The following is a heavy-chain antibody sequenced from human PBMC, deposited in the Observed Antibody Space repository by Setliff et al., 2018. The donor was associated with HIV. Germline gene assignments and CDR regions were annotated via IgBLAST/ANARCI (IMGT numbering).Heavy chain of an antibody. D-gene: IGHD6-19*01. CDR2: IDAGNGNT. CDR3: ARGPYSSGWYTLDY. J-gene: IGHJ4*02. V-gene: IGHV1-3*03. CDR1: GYTFTSYA. Sequence: ASVKVSCKASGYTFTSYAMHWVRQAPGQRLEWMGWIDAGNGNTKYSQEFQGRVTITRDTSASTAYMELSSLRSEDMAVYYCARGPYSSGWYTLDYWGQGTLFTVSS.